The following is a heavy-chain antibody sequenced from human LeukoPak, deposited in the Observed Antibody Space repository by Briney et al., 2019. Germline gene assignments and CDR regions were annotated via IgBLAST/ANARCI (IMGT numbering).Heavy chain of an antibody. D-gene: IGHD3-10*01. Sequence: ASVKVSCKASGYTFTSYDINWVRQATGQGLEWMGWMNPNSGNTGYAQKFQGRVTMTRNTSISTAYMELSSLRSEDTAVYYCARVLLWFGELWQGYGMDVWGQGTTVTVSS. CDR2: MNPNSGNT. V-gene: IGHV1-8*01. CDR3: ARVLLWFGELWQGYGMDV. CDR1: GYTFTSYD. J-gene: IGHJ6*02.